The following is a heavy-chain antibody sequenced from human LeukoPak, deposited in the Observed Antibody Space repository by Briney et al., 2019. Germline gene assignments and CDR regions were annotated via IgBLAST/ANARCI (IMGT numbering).Heavy chain of an antibody. CDR3: VKGPTQSANWYAAMDY. CDR2: ITCAGGNT. D-gene: IGHD1-1*01. J-gene: IGHJ4*02. V-gene: IGHV3-43*01. Sequence: GGSLRLSCAASGFNFDDYTMHWVRQAPGKGLEWVSLITCAGGNTYYADSVKGRFTISRDNFKMSLYLQMTSLTTEDTALYYCVKGPTQSANWYAAMDYWGQGTLVTVSS. CDR1: GFNFDDYT.